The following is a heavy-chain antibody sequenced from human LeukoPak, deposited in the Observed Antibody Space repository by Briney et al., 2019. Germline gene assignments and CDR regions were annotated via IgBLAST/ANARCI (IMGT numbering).Heavy chain of an antibody. CDR2: IYTSGST. Sequence: SETLSLTCTVSGGSISSYYLSWIRQPAGKGLEWIGRIYTSGSTNYNPSLKSRVTMSVDTSKNQFSLKLSSVTAADTAVYYCARVRGQPGPRIIDYWGQGTLVTVSS. CDR1: GGSISSYY. D-gene: IGHD2-15*01. CDR3: ARVRGQPGPRIIDY. J-gene: IGHJ4*02. V-gene: IGHV4-4*07.